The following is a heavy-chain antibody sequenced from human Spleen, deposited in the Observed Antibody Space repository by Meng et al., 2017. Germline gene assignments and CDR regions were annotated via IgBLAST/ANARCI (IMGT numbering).Heavy chain of an antibody. J-gene: IGHJ4*02. Sequence: QVQLAESGAEMQKPGASVKVSCKASGYTFPDYWLHWVRRAPGQGLEWMGRINPKSGDTHYAQRFQGRVTITADESTSTAYMELSSLRSEDTAVYYCARSIAARPGLFDYWGQGTLVTVSS. CDR3: ARSIAARPGLFDY. CDR2: INPKSGDT. CDR1: GYTFPDYW. D-gene: IGHD6-6*01. V-gene: IGHV1-2*06.